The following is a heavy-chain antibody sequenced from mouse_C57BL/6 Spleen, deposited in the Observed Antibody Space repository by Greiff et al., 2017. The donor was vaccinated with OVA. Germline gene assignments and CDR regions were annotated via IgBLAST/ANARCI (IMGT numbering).Heavy chain of an antibody. J-gene: IGHJ3*01. Sequence: EVQLQQSGPELVTPGASVKIPCKASGYTFTDYNMDWVKQSHGKSLEWIGDINPNNGGTIYNQKFKGKATLTVDKSSSTAYMELLSRTSEDTAVYYCARSDGYDPSWFAYWGQGTLVTVSA. CDR1: GYTFTDYN. CDR3: ARSDGYDPSWFAY. D-gene: IGHD2-2*01. V-gene: IGHV1-18*01. CDR2: INPNNGGT.